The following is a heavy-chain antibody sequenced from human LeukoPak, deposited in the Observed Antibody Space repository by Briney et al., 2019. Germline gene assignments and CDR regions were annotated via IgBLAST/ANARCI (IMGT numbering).Heavy chain of an antibody. CDR2: FHHGGIT. Sequence: SETLSLTCAVYGWSFNAYNWTWIRQPPGKGLERIAKFHHGGITNYNPSLKSRVTISVDTSKNQFSLKLGSVTAADTAVYYCARDGFARVRLFGYFDLWGRGTLVTVSS. J-gene: IGHJ2*01. CDR3: ARDGFARVRLFGYFDL. D-gene: IGHD2-21*01. CDR1: GWSFNAYN. V-gene: IGHV4-34*01.